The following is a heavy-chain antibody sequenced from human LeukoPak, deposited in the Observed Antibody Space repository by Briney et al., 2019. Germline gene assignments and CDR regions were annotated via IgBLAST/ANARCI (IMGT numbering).Heavy chain of an antibody. J-gene: IGHJ3*01. CDR2: IIQDGSGE. Sequence: GGSLRLSCAASGFTFSSYAMSWVRQAPGKGPEWVAKIIQDGSGEYYLDSVKGRFIISRDNGKNSLYLEMNSLRVEDTAVYYCARDWRQDNAFDLWGRGTMVTVSS. V-gene: IGHV3-7*01. CDR3: ARDWRQDNAFDL. D-gene: IGHD2-15*01. CDR1: GFTFSSYA.